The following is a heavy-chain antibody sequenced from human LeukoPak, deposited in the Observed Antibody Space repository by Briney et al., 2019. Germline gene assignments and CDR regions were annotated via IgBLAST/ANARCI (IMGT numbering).Heavy chain of an antibody. CDR3: ARGTGYCLDP. J-gene: IGHJ5*02. CDR2: ISSSGSTI. D-gene: IGHD7-27*01. CDR1: GFTFSSYE. Sequence: GGSLRLSCAASGFTFSSYEMNWVRQAPGKGLKWVSYISSSGSTIYYADSVKGRFTLSRDNAKNSLYLQMNSLRAEDTAVYYCARGTGYCLDPWGQGTLVTVSS. V-gene: IGHV3-48*03.